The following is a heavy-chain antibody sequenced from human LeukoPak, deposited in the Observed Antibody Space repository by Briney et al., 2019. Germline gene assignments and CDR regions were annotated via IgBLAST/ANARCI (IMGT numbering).Heavy chain of an antibody. J-gene: IGHJ4*02. V-gene: IGHV5-51*01. CDR3: ARSDSSGYYRTVFDH. Sequence: GESLKISCKGSGYSFTTYWVGWARQMPGKGPEWMGIIYPGDSDTRYSPSFQGQVTISADKSISTAYLQWSSLKASDTAMYYCARSDSSGYYRTVFDHWGQGTLVTVSS. CDR1: GYSFTTYW. D-gene: IGHD3-22*01. CDR2: IYPGDSDT.